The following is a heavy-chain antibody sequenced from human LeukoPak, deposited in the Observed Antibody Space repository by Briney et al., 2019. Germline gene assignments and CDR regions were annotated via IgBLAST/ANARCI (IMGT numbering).Heavy chain of an antibody. Sequence: SETLSLTCTVSGGSISAYYWSWIRQPAGKGLEWIGRIYTSGSTNYNPSLKSRVTMSLDTSKNQFSLKLSSVTAADTAVYYCARGIYCSSTTCYYYYYYMDVWGKRTTVTVSS. CDR2: IYTSGST. D-gene: IGHD2-2*01. V-gene: IGHV4-4*07. J-gene: IGHJ6*03. CDR3: ARGIYCSSTTCYYYYYYMDV. CDR1: GGSISAYY.